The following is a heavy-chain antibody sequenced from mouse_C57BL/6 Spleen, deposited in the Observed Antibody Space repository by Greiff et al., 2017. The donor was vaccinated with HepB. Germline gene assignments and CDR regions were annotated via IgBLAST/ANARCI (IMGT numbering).Heavy chain of an antibody. J-gene: IGHJ4*01. CDR1: GFSFNTYA. V-gene: IGHV10-1*01. CDR2: IRSKSNNYAT. CDR3: VRPVYYGSRGAMDY. D-gene: IGHD1-1*01. Sequence: EVQLVESGGGLVQPKGSLKLSCAASGFSFNTYAMNWVRQAPGKGLEWVARIRSKSNNYATYYADSVKDRFTISRDDSESMLYLQMNNLKTEDTAMYYCVRPVYYGSRGAMDYWGQGTSVTVSS.